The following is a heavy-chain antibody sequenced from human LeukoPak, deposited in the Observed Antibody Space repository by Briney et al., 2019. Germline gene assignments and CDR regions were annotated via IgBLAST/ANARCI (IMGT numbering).Heavy chain of an antibody. CDR3: ASLDFTYVDTAMISDY. CDR1: GFSFSSYE. J-gene: IGHJ4*02. Sequence: PGGSLRLSCAASGFSFSSYEMNWVRQAPGKGLEWVSYISSSGSTIYYADSVKGRFTISRDNAKNSLYLQMNSLRAEDTAVYYCASLDFTYVDTAMISDYWGQGTLVTVSS. CDR2: ISSSGSTI. V-gene: IGHV3-48*03. D-gene: IGHD5-18*01.